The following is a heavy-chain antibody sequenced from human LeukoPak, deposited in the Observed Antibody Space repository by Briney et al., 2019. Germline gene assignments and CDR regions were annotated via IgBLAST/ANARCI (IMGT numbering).Heavy chain of an antibody. Sequence: SETLSLTCAVHGGSFSGYYWSWIRQPPGKGPEWIGEINHSGSTNYNPSLKSRVTISVDTSKNQFSLKLSSVTAADTAVYYCASSEGTLKFDYWGQGTLVTVSS. D-gene: IGHD1-14*01. CDR3: ASSEGTLKFDY. V-gene: IGHV4-34*01. CDR1: GGSFSGYY. J-gene: IGHJ4*02. CDR2: INHSGST.